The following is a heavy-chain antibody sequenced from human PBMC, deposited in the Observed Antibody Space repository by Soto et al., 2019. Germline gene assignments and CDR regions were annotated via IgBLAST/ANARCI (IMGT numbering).Heavy chain of an antibody. V-gene: IGHV3-7*03. D-gene: IGHD6-13*01. CDR1: GITFNTYW. CDR2: IKQDGSEK. J-gene: IGHJ4*02. Sequence: GGSLRLSCAASGITFNTYWMSWVRQAPGKGLEWVANIKQDGSEKYYVDSVRGRFTISNDNAKNSVYLQMNSLRAEDTAVYYCVTGIAAGSFDYWGQGTLVTAPQ. CDR3: VTGIAAGSFDY.